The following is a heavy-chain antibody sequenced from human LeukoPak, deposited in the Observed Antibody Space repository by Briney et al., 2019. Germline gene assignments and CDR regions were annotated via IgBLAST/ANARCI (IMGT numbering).Heavy chain of an antibody. J-gene: IGHJ4*02. Sequence: GGSLRLSCAASGFTVSSNYMSWVRQAPGKGLEWVSVIYSGGSTYYADSVKGRFTISRDNSKNTLYLQMNSLRAEDTAVYYCAKDREYFDWLLNFWGQGTLVTVSS. CDR1: GFTVSSNY. D-gene: IGHD3-9*01. CDR3: AKDREYFDWLLNF. V-gene: IGHV3-53*05. CDR2: IYSGGST.